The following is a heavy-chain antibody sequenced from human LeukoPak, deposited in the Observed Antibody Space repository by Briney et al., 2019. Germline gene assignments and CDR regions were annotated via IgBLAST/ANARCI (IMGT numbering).Heavy chain of an antibody. CDR1: GGSISSYY. CDR3: ARDQTAMRSFDL. Sequence: PSETLSLTCTVSGGSISSYYRSWIRQPPGKGLEWIGYIYYSGSTNYNPSLKSRVTISVDTSKNQFSLKLSSVTAADTAVYYCARDQTAMRSFDLWGRGTLVTVSS. J-gene: IGHJ2*01. CDR2: IYYSGST. V-gene: IGHV4-59*01. D-gene: IGHD5-18*01.